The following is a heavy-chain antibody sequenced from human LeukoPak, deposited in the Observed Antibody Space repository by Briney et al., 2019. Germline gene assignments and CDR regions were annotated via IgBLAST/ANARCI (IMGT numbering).Heavy chain of an antibody. D-gene: IGHD3-22*01. Sequence: GGSLRLSCTVSGFLLRRCAMIWVPRAPGEGLVWVLDLSDCGGNTDYEDSLKGRFTISRDNSKNTLHLQMKSLRAEDTAVYYCAKDFDSNGYYYLSPDYFQHWGQGTLVTVSS. CDR2: LSDCGGNT. V-gene: IGHV3-23*01. CDR3: AKDFDSNGYYYLSPDYFQH. CDR1: GFLLRRCA. J-gene: IGHJ1*01.